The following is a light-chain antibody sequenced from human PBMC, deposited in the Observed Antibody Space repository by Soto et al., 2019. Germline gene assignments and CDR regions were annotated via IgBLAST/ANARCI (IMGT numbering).Light chain of an antibody. CDR1: QSVRIY. CDR2: DAT. V-gene: IGKV3-11*01. J-gene: IGKJ4*01. CDR3: QQRSTWPLI. Sequence: EIVLTQSPATLSLSPGERATLSCRASQSVRIYLAWYQQKPGQAPRLLIYDATNRATGIPARFSGGGSRTDFPLRISSLEPEDFAVYYCQQRSTWPLIFGGGTMVEIK.